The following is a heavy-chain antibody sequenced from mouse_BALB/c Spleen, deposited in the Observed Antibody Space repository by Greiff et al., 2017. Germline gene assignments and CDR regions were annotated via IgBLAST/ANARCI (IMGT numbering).Heavy chain of an antibody. CDR1: GFNIKDTY. V-gene: IGHV14-3*02. Sequence: EVMLVESGAELVKPGASVKLSCTASGFNIKDTYMHWVKQRPEQGLEWIGRIDPANGNTKYDPKFQGKATITADTSSNTAYLQLSSLTSEDTAVYYCAYDGYAMDYWGQGTSVTVSS. CDR2: IDPANGNT. J-gene: IGHJ4*01. CDR3: AYDGYAMDY. D-gene: IGHD2-3*01.